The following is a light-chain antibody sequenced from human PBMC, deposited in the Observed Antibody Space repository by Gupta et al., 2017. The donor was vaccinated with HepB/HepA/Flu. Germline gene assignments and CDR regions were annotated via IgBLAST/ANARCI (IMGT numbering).Light chain of an antibody. V-gene: IGKV1-5*03. J-gene: IGKJ1*01. CDR2: TAS. Sequence: DIQMNQSPSTLSASVGDRVTIACRASQSISNWLAWYQQKPGKAPKLLIYTASSLDSGVPSRFSGSGSGTEFTLTISSLQPDDFATYYCQQYNTNSETFGQGTKVEI. CDR3: QQYNTNSET. CDR1: QSISNW.